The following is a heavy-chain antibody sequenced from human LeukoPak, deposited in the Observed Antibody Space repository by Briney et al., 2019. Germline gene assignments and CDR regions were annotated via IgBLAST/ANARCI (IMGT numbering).Heavy chain of an antibody. CDR1: GFTFSSYA. CDR2: ISGSGGST. D-gene: IGHD3-22*01. V-gene: IGHV3-23*01. CDR3: AKEMGPGYYDSSGYYCLDAFDI. Sequence: GGSLRLSCAASGFTFSSYAMSWVRQAPGKGLEWVSAISGSGGSTYYADSVKGRFTISRDNSKNTLYLQMNSLRAEDTAVYYCAKEMGPGYYDSSGYYCLDAFDIWGQGTMVTVSS. J-gene: IGHJ3*02.